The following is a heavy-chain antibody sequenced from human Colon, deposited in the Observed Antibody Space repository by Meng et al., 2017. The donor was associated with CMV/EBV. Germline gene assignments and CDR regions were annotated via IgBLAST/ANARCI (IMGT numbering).Heavy chain of an antibody. Sequence: GESLKISCAASGFTFSRSWMHWARQAPGKGLVWVSRINSAGNITHYAGSVKGRFAISRDNAKNTLYLQMNSLRVEGTAVYYCAGDRWGPEYWGQGTLVTVSS. CDR1: GFTFSRSW. V-gene: IGHV3-74*01. CDR2: INSAGNIT. J-gene: IGHJ4*02. D-gene: IGHD3-16*01. CDR3: AGDRWGPEY.